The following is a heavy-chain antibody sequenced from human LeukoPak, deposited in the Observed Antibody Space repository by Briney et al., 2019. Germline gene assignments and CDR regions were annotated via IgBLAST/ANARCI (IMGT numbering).Heavy chain of an antibody. D-gene: IGHD5-18*01. CDR2: IYPGDSDT. CDR1: GXSFTNYW. CDR3: ARHLRLWQNWFDP. J-gene: IGHJ5*02. Sequence: GESLKISFKGSGXSFTNYWIGWVRQMPGKGAEWMGIIYPGDSDTRYSPSFQGQVTISADKSISTAYLQWSSLKASDTAMYYCARHLRLWQNWFDPWGQGTLVTVSS. V-gene: IGHV5-51*01.